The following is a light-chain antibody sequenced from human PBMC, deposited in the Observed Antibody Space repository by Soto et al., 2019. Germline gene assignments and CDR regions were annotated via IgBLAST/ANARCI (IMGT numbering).Light chain of an antibody. CDR2: GAS. Sequence: EIVLTQSPGTLSLSPGERATLSCRASQSVSSSYLAWYQQKPGQAPRLLIYGASSRATGIPDRFSGSGSETDFSLSISRLEPEDFVVDYCQQYGSTPRTFGQGTKVEI. J-gene: IGKJ1*01. CDR1: QSVSSSY. V-gene: IGKV3-20*01. CDR3: QQYGSTPRT.